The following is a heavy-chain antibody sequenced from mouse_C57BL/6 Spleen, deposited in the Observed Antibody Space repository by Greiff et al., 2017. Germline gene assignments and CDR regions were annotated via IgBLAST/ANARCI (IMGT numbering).Heavy chain of an antibody. Sequence: EVQLVESGPELVKPGDSVKISCKASGYSFTGYFMNWVMQSHGKSLEWIGRINPYNGDTFYNQKFKGKATLTVDKSSSTSHMALRSLTSEDSAVYYCARNYYGSSYEYFDYWGQGTTLTVSS. CDR3: ARNYYGSSYEYFDY. CDR2: INPYNGDT. D-gene: IGHD1-1*01. CDR1: GYSFTGYF. J-gene: IGHJ2*01. V-gene: IGHV1-20*01.